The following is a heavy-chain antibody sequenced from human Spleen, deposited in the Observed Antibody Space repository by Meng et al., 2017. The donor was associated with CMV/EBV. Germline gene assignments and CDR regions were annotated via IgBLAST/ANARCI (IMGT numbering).Heavy chain of an antibody. Sequence: GESLKISCAASGFTFSSYSMNWVRQAPGKGLEWVSSISSSSSYIYYADSVKGRFTISRDNAKNSLYLQMNSLRAEDTAVYYCARGPTEQSAYLDNWGQGTLVTVSS. V-gene: IGHV3-21*01. D-gene: IGHD1/OR15-1a*01. CDR3: ARGPTEQSAYLDN. CDR1: GFTFSSYS. CDR2: ISSSSSYI. J-gene: IGHJ4*02.